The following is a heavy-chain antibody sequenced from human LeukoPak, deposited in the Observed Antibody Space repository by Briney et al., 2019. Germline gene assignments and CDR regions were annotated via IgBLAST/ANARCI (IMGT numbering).Heavy chain of an antibody. CDR2: IYWDDDK. CDR3: AHRLTYYYDSSGFDY. Sequence: ESGPTLVNPTQTLTLTCTFSGFSLSTSGVGVVWIRQPPGKALEGLALIYWDDDKRYSPSLKSRLTITKDTSKNQVVLTMTNTDPVDTATYYCAHRLTYYYDSSGFDYWGQGTLVTVSS. CDR1: GFSLSTSGVG. D-gene: IGHD3-22*01. V-gene: IGHV2-5*02. J-gene: IGHJ4*02.